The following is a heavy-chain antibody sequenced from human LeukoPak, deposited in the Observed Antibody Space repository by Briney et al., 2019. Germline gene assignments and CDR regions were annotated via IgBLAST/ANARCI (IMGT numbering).Heavy chain of an antibody. CDR3: ARGGGVVGYAFDI. CDR2: ISGSGGST. V-gene: IGHV3-23*01. CDR1: GFTFSSYA. D-gene: IGHD3-22*01. J-gene: IGHJ3*02. Sequence: GGSLRLSCAASGFTFSSYAMSWVRQAPGKGLEWVSAISGSGGSTYYADSVKGRFTISRDNAKNSLYLQMNSLRAEDTAVYYCARGGGVVGYAFDIWGQGTMVTVSS.